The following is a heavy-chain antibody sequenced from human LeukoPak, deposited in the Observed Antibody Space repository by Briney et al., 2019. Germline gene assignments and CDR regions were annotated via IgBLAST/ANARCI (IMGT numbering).Heavy chain of an antibody. CDR1: GFTFSSYG. CDR2: ISYDGSNK. V-gene: IGHV3-30*03. Sequence: TGGSLRLSCAASGFTFSSYGMHWVRQAPGKGLEWVAVISYDGSNKYYADSVKGRFTISRDNAKNSLYLQMNSLRAEDTAVYYCARDDYGSGRAFDYWGQGTLVTVSS. CDR3: ARDDYGSGRAFDY. J-gene: IGHJ4*02. D-gene: IGHD3-10*01.